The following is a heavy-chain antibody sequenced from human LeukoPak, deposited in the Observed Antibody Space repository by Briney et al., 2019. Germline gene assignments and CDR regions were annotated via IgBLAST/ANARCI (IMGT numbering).Heavy chain of an antibody. Sequence: GGSLRLSCAASGFTVSSNYMSWVRQAPGKGLEWVSVIYSGGSTYYADAVKGRFTISRDNSKNTLYLQMNSVRAEDTAVYYCARGDPVYCSGGSCPFDYWGQGTLVTVSS. CDR3: ARGDPVYCSGGSCPFDY. CDR2: IYSGGST. V-gene: IGHV3-53*01. D-gene: IGHD2-15*01. CDR1: GFTVSSNY. J-gene: IGHJ4*02.